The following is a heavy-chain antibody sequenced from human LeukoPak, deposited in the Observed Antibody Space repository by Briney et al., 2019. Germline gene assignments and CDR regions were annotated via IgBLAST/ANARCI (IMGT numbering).Heavy chain of an antibody. J-gene: IGHJ5*02. CDR1: GGSITSGNYY. Sequence: SETLSLTCTVSGGSITSGNYYWSWIRQPPGKGLEWIGSIFYTGSTNYSPSLKSRVSISVDTFKNQFSLKLSSVTAADTAVYYCARKYPDHWFDPWGQGTLVTVSS. D-gene: IGHD6-6*01. V-gene: IGHV4-30-4*01. CDR2: IFYTGST. CDR3: ARKYPDHWFDP.